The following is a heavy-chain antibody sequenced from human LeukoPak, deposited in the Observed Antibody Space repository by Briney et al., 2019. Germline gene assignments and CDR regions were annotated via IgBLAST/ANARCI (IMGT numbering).Heavy chain of an antibody. D-gene: IGHD6-13*01. CDR1: GFTFSTLA. J-gene: IGHJ5*02. Sequence: PGGSLRLSCAASGFTFSTLAMSWVRQAPGKGLEWVSSINSRGDDTDYADSVKGRFTISRDNSKDTLYLQLNSLRLNDTGIFYCAKDPSSSWLYNWFDPWGQGTLVTVSS. V-gene: IGHV3-23*01. CDR2: INSRGDDT. CDR3: AKDPSSSWLYNWFDP.